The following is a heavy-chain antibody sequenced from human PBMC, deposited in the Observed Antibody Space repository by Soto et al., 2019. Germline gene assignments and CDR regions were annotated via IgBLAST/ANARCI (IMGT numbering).Heavy chain of an antibody. CDR3: AKDYDYGDSLPFDY. D-gene: IGHD4-17*01. V-gene: IGHV3-23*01. J-gene: IGHJ4*02. CDR2: IIGNGDTT. Sequence: EVQLLEAGGGLVQPGGSLSLSCAASGFSFRNYGMSWVRQAPGKGLEWLSAIIGNGDTTYYADSVRGRFTISRDNSKNTLYLQLNDLGAEDTAIYYCAKDYDYGDSLPFDYWGQGTLVTVSS. CDR1: GFSFRNYG.